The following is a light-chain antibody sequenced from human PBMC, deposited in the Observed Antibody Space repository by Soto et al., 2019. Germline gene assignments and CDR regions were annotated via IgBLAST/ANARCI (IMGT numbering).Light chain of an antibody. Sequence: DIVMTQSPDSLAVSLGERATINCKSSQSVLYSSNNKNYLAWYQQKPGQPPKLLIYWASTRESGVPDRFSGSGSGTDFTLTISSLPAEDVAVYYCQQYYSTRLTFGVGTKVESK. J-gene: IGKJ4*01. CDR1: QSVLYSSNNKNY. CDR2: WAS. V-gene: IGKV4-1*01. CDR3: QQYYSTRLT.